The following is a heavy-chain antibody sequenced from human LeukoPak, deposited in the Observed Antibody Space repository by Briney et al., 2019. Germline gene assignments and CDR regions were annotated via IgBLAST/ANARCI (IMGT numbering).Heavy chain of an antibody. CDR1: GLTFSYYS. V-gene: IGHV3-21*01. CDR2: ISSSIGYI. CDR3: AASSAYRSSWFADY. J-gene: IGHJ4*02. D-gene: IGHD6-13*01. Sequence: TGGSLRLSCAASGLTFSYYSMTSVRQARGKGLEWDSSISSSIGYIYYADSVKGRFTISRDNAKNSLYLQMNSLRAEDTGLYYCAASSAYRSSWFADYWGQGTLVTVSS.